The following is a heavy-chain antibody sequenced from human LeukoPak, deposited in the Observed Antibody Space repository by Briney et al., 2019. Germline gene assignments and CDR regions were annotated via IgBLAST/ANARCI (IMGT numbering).Heavy chain of an antibody. CDR3: ARDRQDYYNGMDV. Sequence: ASVKVSCKASGYTFTSYYIHWVRQAPGQGLEWMGVINPSGGSPTYAQKFQGRVTMTRDTSTSTVYMELSSLRSEDTAVYYCARDRQDYYNGMDVWGQGTTVTVSS. V-gene: IGHV1-46*01. J-gene: IGHJ6*02. CDR2: INPSGGSP. CDR1: GYTFTSYY.